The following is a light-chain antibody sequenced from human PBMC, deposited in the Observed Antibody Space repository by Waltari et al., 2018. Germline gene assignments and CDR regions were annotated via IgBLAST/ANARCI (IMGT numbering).Light chain of an antibody. CDR3: QQSYSTQWT. CDR1: QSISSY. V-gene: IGKV1-39*01. CDR2: AAS. Sequence: DIQMTQSPSSLSASVGDRVTIPCRASQSISSYLNWYQQKPGKAPKLLIYAASSLQSGVPTRFSGSGSGTDCTLTISSLQPEECATDYCQQSYSTQWTFGQGTKGEIK. J-gene: IGKJ1*01.